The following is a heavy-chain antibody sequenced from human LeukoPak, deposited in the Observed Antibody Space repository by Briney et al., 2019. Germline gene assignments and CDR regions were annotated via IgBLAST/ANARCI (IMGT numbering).Heavy chain of an antibody. D-gene: IGHD3-10*01. J-gene: IGHJ4*02. CDR3: ARNGALFDY. CDR2: IKQDGSEK. CDR1: GFTFSGFW. V-gene: IGHV3-7*01. Sequence: GGSLRLSCTASGFTFSGFWMTWVRQAPGKGLEWVANIKQDGSEKYYVDSVKGRFTISRDNAKNSLYLQMNSLRAEDTAVYYCARNGALFDYWGQGTLVTVSS.